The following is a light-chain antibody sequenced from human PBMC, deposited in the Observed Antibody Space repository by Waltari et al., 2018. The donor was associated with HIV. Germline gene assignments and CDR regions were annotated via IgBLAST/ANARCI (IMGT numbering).Light chain of an antibody. CDR1: SSNVGSDDL. J-gene: IGLJ1*01. CDR2: EVT. Sequence: QSALTQPASVSGSPGQSITISCTGTSSNVGSDDLVSWYQQHPGEAPKLIIYEVTKRPSGCSNRFSGSKSGNTASLTISVLQAEDEADYYCCSCPRSGIRYVFGTGTKVTVL. V-gene: IGLV2-23*02. CDR3: CSCPRSGIRYV.